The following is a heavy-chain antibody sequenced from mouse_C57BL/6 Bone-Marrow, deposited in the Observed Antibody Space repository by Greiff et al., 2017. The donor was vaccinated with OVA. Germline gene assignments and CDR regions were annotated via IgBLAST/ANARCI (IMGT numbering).Heavy chain of an antibody. Sequence: VQLKQSGAELVRPGASVKLSCTASGFNIKDDYMHWVKQRPEQGLEWIGWIDPENGDTEYASKFQGKATITADTSSNTAYLQLSSLTSEDTAVYYCTTAITTVVEFFDYWGQGTTLTVSS. D-gene: IGHD1-1*01. CDR2: IDPENGDT. CDR3: TTAITTVVEFFDY. V-gene: IGHV14-4*01. J-gene: IGHJ2*01. CDR1: GFNIKDDY.